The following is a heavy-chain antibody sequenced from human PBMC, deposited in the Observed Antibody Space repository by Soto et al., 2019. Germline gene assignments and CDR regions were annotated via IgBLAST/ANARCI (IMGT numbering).Heavy chain of an antibody. V-gene: IGHV4-59*01. D-gene: IGHD2-8*01. CDR3: AAAFAGFGAYYYFDL. J-gene: IGHJ2*01. CDR2: IYFTGSP. Sequence: WTWLRQPPGQGLEWIGYIYFTGSPHFNPSLKSRVTMLVDTSENQFSLNLSSVTAADTAVYYCAAAFAGFGAYYYFDLWGRGTLVTASS.